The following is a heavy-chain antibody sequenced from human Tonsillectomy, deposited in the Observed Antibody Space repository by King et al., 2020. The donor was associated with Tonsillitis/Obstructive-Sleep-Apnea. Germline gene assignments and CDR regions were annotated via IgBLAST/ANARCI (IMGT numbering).Heavy chain of an antibody. J-gene: IGHJ2*01. CDR2: IYSCGGG. V-gene: IGHV3-66*01. Sequence: EVQLVESGGGLVQPGGSLRLSCAASGFTVSSNYMSWGRQAPGKGLEWGSVIYSCGGGDYADSVEGRFTISRDNSKNTLYLQMNSMRAVETAVYYCARDLYDFWSGYGSYWYFDLWGRGTLVTVSS. CDR3: ARDLYDFWSGYGSYWYFDL. CDR1: GFTVSSNY. D-gene: IGHD3-3*01.